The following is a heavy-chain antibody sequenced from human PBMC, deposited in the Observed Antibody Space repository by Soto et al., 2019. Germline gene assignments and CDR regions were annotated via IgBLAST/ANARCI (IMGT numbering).Heavy chain of an antibody. Sequence: QVQLVQSGAEVKKPGSSVKVSCKASGGTFSSYAISWVRQAPGQGLEWMGGIIPIFGTANYAQKFQGRVTIPADESTSTADIELSSRRSEDTAVYYGAGSVQVPAAMFGPAVPYGMDVWGQGTTVTVSS. CDR1: GGTFSSYA. J-gene: IGHJ6*02. D-gene: IGHD2-2*01. CDR3: AGSVQVPAAMFGPAVPYGMDV. CDR2: IIPIFGTA. V-gene: IGHV1-69*01.